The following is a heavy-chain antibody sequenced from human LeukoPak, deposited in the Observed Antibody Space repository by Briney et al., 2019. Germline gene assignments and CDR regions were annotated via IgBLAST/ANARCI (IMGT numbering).Heavy chain of an antibody. CDR1: GFTFSSYS. J-gene: IGHJ4*02. CDR3: ARAGGSTVSHSDY. Sequence: GGSLRLSCAASGFTFSSYSMNWIRQAPGKGLEWVSSISSSTSYIYYADSVKGRFTISKDNAKNSLYLQMNSLRAEDTAVYYCARAGGSTVSHSDYWGQGTLVTVSS. V-gene: IGHV3-21*01. D-gene: IGHD4-17*01. CDR2: ISSSTSYI.